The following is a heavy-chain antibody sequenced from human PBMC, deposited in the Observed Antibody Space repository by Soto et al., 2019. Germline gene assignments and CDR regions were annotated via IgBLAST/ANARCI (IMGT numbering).Heavy chain of an antibody. CDR3: AKDRVGLLWFGELSYFDY. V-gene: IGHV3-23*01. CDR1: GFTFSSYA. Sequence: TGGSLRLSCAASGFTFSSYAMSWVRQAPGKGLEWVSAISGSGGSTYYADSVKGRFTISRDNSKNTLYLQMNSLRAEDTAVYYCAKDRVGLLWFGELSYFDYWGQGTLVTVSS. D-gene: IGHD3-10*01. CDR2: ISGSGGST. J-gene: IGHJ4*02.